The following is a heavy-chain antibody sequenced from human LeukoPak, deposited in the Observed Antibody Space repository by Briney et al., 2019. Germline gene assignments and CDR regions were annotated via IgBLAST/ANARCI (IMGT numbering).Heavy chain of an antibody. J-gene: IGHJ5*02. CDR2: IYSNGNI. Sequence: SSETLSLTCTVSGTSIRGHYWSWIRQPPGKGLEWISYIYSNGNILFNPFLKSRVTLSVDTFNNQFSLSLNFVTAADTAVYYCAGLHFASAEEFDPWGQGTLVTVSS. V-gene: IGHV4-59*08. D-gene: IGHD1-14*01. CDR3: AGLHFASAEEFDP. CDR1: GTSIRGHY.